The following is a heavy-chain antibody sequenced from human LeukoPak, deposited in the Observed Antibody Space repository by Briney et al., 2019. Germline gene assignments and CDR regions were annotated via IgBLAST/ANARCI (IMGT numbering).Heavy chain of an antibody. CDR1: GFTFSSYE. D-gene: IGHD3-10*02. CDR3: AERGITMIGGV. V-gene: IGHV3-48*03. CDR2: ISSSGSTI. J-gene: IGHJ6*04. Sequence: GGSLRLSCAASGFTFSSYEMNWVRQAPGKGLGWVSYISSSGSTIYYADSVKGRFTISRDNAKNSLYLQMNSLRAEDTAVYYCAERGITMIGGVWGKGTTVTISS.